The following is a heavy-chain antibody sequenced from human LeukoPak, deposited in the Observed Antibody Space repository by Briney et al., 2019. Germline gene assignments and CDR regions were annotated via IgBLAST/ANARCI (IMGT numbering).Heavy chain of an antibody. Sequence: SETLSLTCAVSGGSISSGGYSWSWIRQPPGKGLEWIGYIYHSGSTYYNPSLKSRVTISVDRSKNQFSLKLSSVTAADTAVYYCARGGDILTERAFDIWGQGIMVTVSS. V-gene: IGHV4-30-2*01. CDR3: ARGGDILTERAFDI. CDR2: IYHSGST. J-gene: IGHJ3*02. D-gene: IGHD3-9*01. CDR1: GGSISSGGYS.